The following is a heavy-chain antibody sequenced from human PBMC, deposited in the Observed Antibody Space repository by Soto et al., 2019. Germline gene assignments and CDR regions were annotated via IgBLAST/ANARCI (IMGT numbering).Heavy chain of an antibody. CDR1: GYTFTSYD. CDR3: ARGQTLDFGVGIIPVHSDI. CDR2: MNPNSGNT. D-gene: IGHD3-3*01. J-gene: IGHJ3*02. V-gene: IGHV1-8*01. Sequence: ASVKVSCKASGYTFTSYDINWVRQATGQGLEWMGWMNPNSGNTGYAQKFQGRVTMTRNTSISTAYTELSSLRSEDTAVYYCARGQTLDFGVGIIPVHSDIWGQGTMVTVSS.